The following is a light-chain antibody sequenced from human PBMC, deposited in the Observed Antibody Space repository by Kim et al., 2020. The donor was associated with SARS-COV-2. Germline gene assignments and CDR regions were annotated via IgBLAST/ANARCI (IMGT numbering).Light chain of an antibody. J-gene: IGLJ3*02. CDR3: ATWDDSFNALV. V-gene: IGLV1-44*01. CDR1: SANIVRNP. Sequence: QSVLTQPPSASATPGQWVTTSCSGSSANIVRNPVNWYQQLPGAAPRLLIFRDNHRPSGIPDRFSGSKSGTSASLFISGLQSYDEADYYCATWDDSFNALVFGGGTQLTVL. CDR2: RDN.